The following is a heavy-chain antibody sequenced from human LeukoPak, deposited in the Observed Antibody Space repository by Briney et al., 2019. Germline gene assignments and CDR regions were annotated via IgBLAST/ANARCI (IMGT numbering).Heavy chain of an antibody. Sequence: GGSLRLSCAASGFTFSSYEMKWVRQAPGKWLEWVSYISSSGSTIYYADSVKGRFTISRDNAKNSPYLQMNSLRAEDTAVYYCARARSSGWFENYYGMDVWGKGTTVTVSS. V-gene: IGHV3-48*03. J-gene: IGHJ6*04. CDR1: GFTFSSYE. CDR3: ARARSSGWFENYYGMDV. D-gene: IGHD6-19*01. CDR2: ISSSGSTI.